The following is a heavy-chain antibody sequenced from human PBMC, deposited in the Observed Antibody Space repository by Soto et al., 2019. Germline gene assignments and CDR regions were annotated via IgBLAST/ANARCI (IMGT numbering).Heavy chain of an antibody. D-gene: IGHD5-12*01. CDR2: INHSGST. J-gene: IGHJ3*02. Sequence: SETLSLTCAVYGGSFSGYYWSWIRQPPGKGLEWIGEINHSGSTNYNPSLKSRVTISVDTSKNQFSLKLSSVTAADTAVYYCAILGSGYDPRIWGQGTMVTVSS. V-gene: IGHV4-34*01. CDR1: GGSFSGYY. CDR3: AILGSGYDPRI.